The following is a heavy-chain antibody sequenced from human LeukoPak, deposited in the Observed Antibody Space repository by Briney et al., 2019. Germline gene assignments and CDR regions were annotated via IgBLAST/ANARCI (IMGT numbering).Heavy chain of an antibody. CDR2: ISSISSYI. CDR1: GFTFSSYS. Sequence: GGSLRVSCVASGFTFSSYSMNWVRQAPGKGLEWVSSISSISSYIYYADSVKGRFTISRDNAKNSLYLQMNSLRAEDTAVYYCARDRSTGTTLRNYYFDYWGQGTLVTVSS. D-gene: IGHD1-7*01. V-gene: IGHV3-21*01. J-gene: IGHJ4*02. CDR3: ARDRSTGTTLRNYYFDY.